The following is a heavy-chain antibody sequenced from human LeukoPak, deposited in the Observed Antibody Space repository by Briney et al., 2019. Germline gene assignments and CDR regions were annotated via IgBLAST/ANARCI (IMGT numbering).Heavy chain of an antibody. CDR3: ARGVYIAAAQYGY. Sequence: SETLSLTCTVSGGSISTYFWTWIRQPPGKGLEWIGYIDYSAYTKYNPSLKSQVTISVDTSKNQFSLKLSSVTAADTAVYYCARGVYIAAAQYGYWGQGTLVTVSS. D-gene: IGHD6-13*01. CDR2: IDYSAYT. CDR1: GGSISTYF. J-gene: IGHJ4*02. V-gene: IGHV4-59*01.